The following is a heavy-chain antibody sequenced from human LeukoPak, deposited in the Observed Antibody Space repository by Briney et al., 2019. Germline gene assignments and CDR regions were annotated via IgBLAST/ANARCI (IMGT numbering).Heavy chain of an antibody. CDR2: ISYDGNNK. V-gene: IGHV3-30*18. J-gene: IGHJ4*02. CDR1: GLTFSSHW. CDR3: VKEGHLGRSGWYQDLYYFDY. Sequence: PGGSLRLSCAASGLTFSSHWMHWVRQAPGKGLEWVATISYDGNNKYYEVSVRGRFTISRDNSGNMVYLQMNSLRPEDTAVYYCVKEGHLGRSGWYQDLYYFDYWGQGALVTVSP. D-gene: IGHD6-19*01.